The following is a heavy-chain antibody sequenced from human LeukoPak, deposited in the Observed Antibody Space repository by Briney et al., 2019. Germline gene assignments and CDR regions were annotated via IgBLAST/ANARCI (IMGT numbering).Heavy chain of an antibody. V-gene: IGHV3-48*03. J-gene: IGHJ3*02. D-gene: IGHD3-10*01. CDR3: ARARIPYGSGSQDAFDI. CDR2: ISSSGSTI. Sequence: PGGSLRLSCAASGFTFSSYEMNWVRQAPGKGLEWVSYISSSGSTIYYADSVKGRFTISRDNAKNSLCLQMNSLRAEDTAVYYCARARIPYGSGSQDAFDIWGQGTMVTVSS. CDR1: GFTFSSYE.